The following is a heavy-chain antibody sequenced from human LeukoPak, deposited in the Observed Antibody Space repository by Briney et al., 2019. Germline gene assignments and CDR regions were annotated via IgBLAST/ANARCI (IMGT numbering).Heavy chain of an antibody. CDR1: GFIFITYT. V-gene: IGHV1-3*01. Sequence: ASVKVSCKASGFIFITYTIHWVRQAPGQRLEWMGWINAGNGNTKYSQKFQGRVTITRDTSASTAYMELSSLRSEDMAVYYCARSSPLYYDFWSGYYTNKNYGMDVWGQGTTVTVSS. CDR3: ARSSPLYYDFWSGYYTNKNYGMDV. CDR2: INAGNGNT. J-gene: IGHJ6*02. D-gene: IGHD3-3*01.